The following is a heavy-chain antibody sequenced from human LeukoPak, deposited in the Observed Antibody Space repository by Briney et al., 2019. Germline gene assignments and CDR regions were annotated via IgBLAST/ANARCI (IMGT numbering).Heavy chain of an antibody. D-gene: IGHD3-10*01. CDR3: ATPRGSYWYFDL. CDR2: IYTGGST. V-gene: IGHV3-53*01. J-gene: IGHJ2*01. CDR1: GFTVSSNY. Sequence: GGSLRLSCAASGFTVSSNYMNWVRQAPGKGLEWVSVIYTGGSTYYADSVKGRFTISRDNSKNTLYLQMNSLRAEDTAVYYCATPRGSYWYFDLWGRGTLVTVSS.